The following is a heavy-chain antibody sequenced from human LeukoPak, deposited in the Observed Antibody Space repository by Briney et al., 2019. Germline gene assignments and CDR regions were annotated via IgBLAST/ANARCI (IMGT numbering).Heavy chain of an antibody. CDR3: ARPEVGATRGLDY. CDR1: GDSIGSSTYY. D-gene: IGHD1-26*01. Sequence: SETLSLTCTVSGDSIGSSTYYWGWIRQSPGKGLEWIGSINYSGNAYYNPSLKSRVTISVDTSKNQFSLRLSSVTAADTAVYYCARPEVGATRGLDYWGQGTLVTVSS. J-gene: IGHJ4*02. V-gene: IGHV4-39*01. CDR2: INYSGNA.